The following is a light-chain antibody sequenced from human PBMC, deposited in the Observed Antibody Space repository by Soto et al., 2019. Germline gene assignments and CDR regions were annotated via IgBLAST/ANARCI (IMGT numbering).Light chain of an antibody. V-gene: IGKV1-39*01. CDR1: QSIRSH. Sequence: DIQITQSPSSLSASVGDRVTITCRASQSIRSHLNWYQQKPGRAPKVLIYTTFSLQSGVPSRFSGSGSETDFTLTINSLQPEDFATYYCQQSYSTPLTFGGGTKVDIK. CDR2: TTF. J-gene: IGKJ4*01. CDR3: QQSYSTPLT.